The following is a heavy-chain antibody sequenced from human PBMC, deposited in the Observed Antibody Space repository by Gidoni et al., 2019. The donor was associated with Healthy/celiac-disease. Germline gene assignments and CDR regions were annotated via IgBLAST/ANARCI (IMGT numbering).Heavy chain of an antibody. J-gene: IGHJ6*02. V-gene: IGHV4-59*01. Sequence: QGQLQESDTGLVKPSETLSLTCTVTGGSISSYYWSWIRQPPGKGLECIGYIYYSGRTNYNPALKSRVTISVDTSKNQFSLKLSSVTAADTAVYYCARGAHSSGWYSYYYYYGMDVWGQGTTVTVSS. CDR3: ARGAHSSGWYSYYYYYGMDV. CDR1: GGSISSYY. CDR2: IYYSGRT. D-gene: IGHD6-19*01.